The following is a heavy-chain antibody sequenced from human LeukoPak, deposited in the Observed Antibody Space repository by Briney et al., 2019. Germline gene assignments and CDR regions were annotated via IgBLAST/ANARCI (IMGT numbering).Heavy chain of an antibody. Sequence: GGSLKLSCAASGFTFSGSAMHWVRQASGKGLEWVGRIRSKANSYATAYAASVKGRFTISRDNSKNTLYLQMNSLRAEDTAVYYCAKDLSSSSSYCGGDCFHWGQGALVTVSS. CDR1: GFTFSGSA. J-gene: IGHJ4*02. CDR3: AKDLSSSSSYCGGDCFH. CDR2: IRSKANSYAT. D-gene: IGHD2-21*01. V-gene: IGHV3-73*01.